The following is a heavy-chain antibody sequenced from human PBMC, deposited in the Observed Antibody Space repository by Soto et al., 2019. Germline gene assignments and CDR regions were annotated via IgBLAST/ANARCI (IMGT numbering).Heavy chain of an antibody. D-gene: IGHD2-8*01. J-gene: IGHJ4*02. CDR1: GYSFTNYW. CDR2: IDPSDSYT. Sequence: GESLKISCKGSGYSFTNYWITWVRQMPGKGLEWMGRIDPSDSYTNYSPSFQGHVTISADKSISTAYLQWSSLKASDTAMYYCARINGGSVDYRGQGTLVTVSS. CDR3: ARINGGSVDY. V-gene: IGHV5-10-1*01.